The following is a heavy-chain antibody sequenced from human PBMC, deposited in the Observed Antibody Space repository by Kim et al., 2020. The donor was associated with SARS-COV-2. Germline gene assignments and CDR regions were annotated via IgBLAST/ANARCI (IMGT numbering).Heavy chain of an antibody. Sequence: GGSLRLSCAASGFTFSSYEMNWVRQAPGKGLEWVSYISGGGSTIYYADSVRGRFTVSRDNAKNSLYLQMNSLRAEDTAVYYCARAERWLKPYFDYWGQGTLVTVSS. CDR2: ISGGGSTI. CDR1: GFTFSSYE. CDR3: ARAERWLKPYFDY. D-gene: IGHD5-12*01. V-gene: IGHV3-48*03. J-gene: IGHJ4*02.